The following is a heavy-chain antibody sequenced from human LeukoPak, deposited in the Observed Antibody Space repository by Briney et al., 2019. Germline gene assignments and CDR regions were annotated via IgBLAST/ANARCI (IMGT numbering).Heavy chain of an antibody. CDR1: GFTFSSYS. Sequence: GGSLRLSCAASGFTFSSYSMNWVRQAPGKGLEWVSSISSSSSYIYYADSVKGRFTNSRDNAKNSLYLQMNSLRAEDTAVYYCAREGAMITKGAFDIWGQGTMVTVSS. J-gene: IGHJ3*02. CDR3: AREGAMITKGAFDI. CDR2: ISSSSSYI. V-gene: IGHV3-21*01. D-gene: IGHD2-2*01.